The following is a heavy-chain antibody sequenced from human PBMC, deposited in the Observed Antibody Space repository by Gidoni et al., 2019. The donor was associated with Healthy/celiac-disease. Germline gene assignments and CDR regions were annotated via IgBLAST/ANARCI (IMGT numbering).Heavy chain of an antibody. Sequence: QLQLQESGPGLVKPSEPLSLTCTVPGGSISSSSYYWGWIRQPPGKGLEWIGSIYYSGSTYYNPSLKSRVTISVDTSKNQFSLKLSSVTAADTAVYYCASSTTEAFDIWGQGTMVTVSS. J-gene: IGHJ3*02. CDR1: GGSISSSSYY. CDR3: ASSTTEAFDI. D-gene: IGHD4-17*01. CDR2: IYYSGST. V-gene: IGHV4-39*01.